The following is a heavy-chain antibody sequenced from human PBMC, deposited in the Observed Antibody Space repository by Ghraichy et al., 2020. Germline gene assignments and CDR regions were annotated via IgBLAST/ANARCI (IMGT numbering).Heavy chain of an antibody. V-gene: IGHV1-8*03. J-gene: IGHJ4*02. Sequence: ASVKVSCKASGYTFSNYDIHWVRQASGQGLEWMAWMNPNSGNTGYAQKFQGRVTFTRDTSINTAYMELSSLRTEDTAVYYCARGVPGHDYWGQGTLVTVSS. CDR1: GYTFSNYD. D-gene: IGHD2-2*01. CDR3: ARGVPGHDY. CDR2: MNPNSGNT.